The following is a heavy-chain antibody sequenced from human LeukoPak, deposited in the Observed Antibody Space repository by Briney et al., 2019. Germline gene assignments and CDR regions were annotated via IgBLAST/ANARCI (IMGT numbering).Heavy chain of an antibody. CDR1: GGSISSGSYH. CDR3: ARVGRGTTGGYYYYMDV. Sequence: PSETLSLTCTVSGGSISSGSYHWSWIRQPAGKGLEWIGRIYTSGSTNYNPSLKSRVTISVDTSKNQFSLKLSSVTAADTAVYYCARVGRGTTGGYYYYMDVWGKGTTVTVSS. CDR2: IYTSGST. D-gene: IGHD1-1*01. J-gene: IGHJ6*03. V-gene: IGHV4-61*02.